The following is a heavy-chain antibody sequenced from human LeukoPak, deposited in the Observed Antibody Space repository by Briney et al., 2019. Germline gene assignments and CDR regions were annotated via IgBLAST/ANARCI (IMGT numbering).Heavy chain of an antibody. CDR2: IYYSGST. Sequence: SETLSLTCTVSGGSISSYYWSWIRQPPGKGLEWIGYIYYSGSTNYNPSLKSRVTISVDTSKNQFSLKLSSVTAADTAVYYCARGWKLSFDYWGQGTLVTVSS. D-gene: IGHD1-1*01. J-gene: IGHJ4*02. CDR1: GGSISSYY. V-gene: IGHV4-59*01. CDR3: ARGWKLSFDY.